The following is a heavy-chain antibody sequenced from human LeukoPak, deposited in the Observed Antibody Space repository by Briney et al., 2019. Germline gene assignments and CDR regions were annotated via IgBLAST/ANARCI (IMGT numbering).Heavy chain of an antibody. CDR1: GLTFSTYW. D-gene: IGHD2-15*01. Sequence: GGSLRLSCAASGLTFSTYWMHWVRQAPGEGLVWVSRINSDESSTTYADSVEGRFTISRDNAKNTLYVQMNSLRAEDTAVYYCAKSRRAYCSGGSCFGLCDYWGQGTLVTVSS. V-gene: IGHV3-74*01. CDR3: AKSRRAYCSGGSCFGLCDY. J-gene: IGHJ4*02. CDR2: INSDESST.